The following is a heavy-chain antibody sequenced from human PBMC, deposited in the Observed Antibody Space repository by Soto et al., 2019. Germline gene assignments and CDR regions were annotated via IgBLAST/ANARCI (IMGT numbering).Heavy chain of an antibody. CDR3: AKDRGCLAGRRTSDVYDGVDA. V-gene: IGHV3-30*04. J-gene: IGHJ6*02. CDR2: ISYDGHHE. CDR1: GFTFNAYS. D-gene: IGHD6-6*01. Sequence: QVQLEEAGGGVVQPGTSLRLSCAASGFTFNAYSMHWVRQAPGKGLEWGAVISYDGHHEYYLGSVKGRLTISRDNPKNAVFLQMTGLTAEYTAVYFGAKDRGCLAGRRTSDVYDGVDAWGQGTTVIVS.